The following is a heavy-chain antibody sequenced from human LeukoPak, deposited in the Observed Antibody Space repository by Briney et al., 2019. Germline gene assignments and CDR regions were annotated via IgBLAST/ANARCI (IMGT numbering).Heavy chain of an antibody. J-gene: IGHJ4*02. V-gene: IGHV1-69*13. CDR2: IIPIFGTA. CDR3: ASRQGYCSSTSCYGFDY. Sequence: SVKVSCKASGRTFSSYAISWVRQAPGQGLEWMGGIIPIFGTANYAQKFQGRVTITADESTSTAYMELSSLRSEDTAVYYCASRQGYCSSTSCYGFDYWGQGTLVTVSS. CDR1: GRTFSSYA. D-gene: IGHD2-2*01.